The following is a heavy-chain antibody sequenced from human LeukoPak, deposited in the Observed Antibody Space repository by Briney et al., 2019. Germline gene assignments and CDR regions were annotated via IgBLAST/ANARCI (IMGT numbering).Heavy chain of an antibody. V-gene: IGHV3-30*02. CDR3: AKDGGRYRFDF. D-gene: IGHD3-16*02. CDR2: IRNDETEI. Sequence: PGGSLRLSCTAPGFPFNAYNIHWIRQSPGRGLEWVSFIRNDETEIHYADFAKGRFTISRDRSKNSVYLQMNGLRPDDTALYYCAKDGGRYRFDFWGQGTMVTVSS. J-gene: IGHJ4*02. CDR1: GFPFNAYN.